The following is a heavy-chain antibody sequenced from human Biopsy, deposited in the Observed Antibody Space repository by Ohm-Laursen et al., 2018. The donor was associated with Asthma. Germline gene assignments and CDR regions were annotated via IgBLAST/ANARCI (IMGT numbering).Heavy chain of an antibody. CDR1: GGSINNFY. D-gene: IGHD2-21*02. J-gene: IGHJ4*02. V-gene: IGHV4-59*01. Sequence: SETLSLTCPVSGGSINNFYWSWIRQPPGKGLESIGHVYYRGSTNYNPSLKSRVTISIDASKNQFSLKLTSVTAADTAVYYCARGVDRVTGLLDHFDSWGQGTLVTVSS. CDR3: ARGVDRVTGLLDHFDS. CDR2: VYYRGST.